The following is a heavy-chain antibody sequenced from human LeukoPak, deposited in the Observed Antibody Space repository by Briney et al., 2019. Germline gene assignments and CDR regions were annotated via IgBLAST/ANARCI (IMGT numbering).Heavy chain of an antibody. J-gene: IGHJ5*02. CDR1: GGSISSGDYY. Sequence: SQTLSLTCTVSGGSISSGDYYWSWIRQPPGKGLEWIGYIYYSGSTYYNPSLKSRVTISVDTSKNQFSLKLSSVTAADTAVYYCARGLRFLGIPNWFDPWGQGTLVTVSS. CDR3: ARGLRFLGIPNWFDP. D-gene: IGHD3-3*01. V-gene: IGHV4-30-4*01. CDR2: IYYSGST.